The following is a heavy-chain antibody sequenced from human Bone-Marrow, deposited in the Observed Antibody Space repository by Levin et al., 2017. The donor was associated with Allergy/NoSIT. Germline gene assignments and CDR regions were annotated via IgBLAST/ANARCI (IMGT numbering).Heavy chain of an antibody. J-gene: IGHJ6*02. CDR1: GFTFSDYY. CDR2: ISSSGSTI. CDR3: ARYKLAYCGGDCYSGYYYGMDV. D-gene: IGHD2-21*02. V-gene: IGHV3-11*01. Sequence: GGSLRLSCAASGFTFSDYYMSWIRQAPGKGLEWVSYISSSGSTIYYADSVKGRFTISRDNAKNSLYLQMNSLRAEDTAVYYCARYKLAYCGGDCYSGYYYGMDVWGQGTTVTVSS.